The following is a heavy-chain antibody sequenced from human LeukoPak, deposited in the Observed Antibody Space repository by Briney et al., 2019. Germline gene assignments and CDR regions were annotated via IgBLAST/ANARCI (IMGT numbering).Heavy chain of an antibody. J-gene: IGHJ3*02. V-gene: IGHV1-46*01. CDR2: LNPTYDIP. D-gene: IGHD3-9*01. CDR3: AKDPRNILTGDYDDFDI. CDR1: GYTFSNYC. Sequence: ASVKVSCKACGYTFSNYCMHWVRQAPGQGLEWMGILNPTYDIPIYAQTFEGRVTMTRDMSTSTVYMELTTLTSDDTAVYFCAKDPRNILTGDYDDFDIWGQGTMVIVSS.